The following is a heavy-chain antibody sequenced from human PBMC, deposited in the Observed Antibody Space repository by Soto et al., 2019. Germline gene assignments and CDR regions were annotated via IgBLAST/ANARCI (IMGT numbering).Heavy chain of an antibody. CDR3: ATYGSGSYKYYFEY. V-gene: IGHV4-39*01. CDR2: IYYSGST. Sequence: ASETLSLTCPVSGDSISRSSYYWGWIRQPPGKGLEWIGSIYYSGSTYYNPSLKSRVTISVDTSKNQFSLKLSSVTAADTAVYYCATYGSGSYKYYFEYWGQGTLVPVSS. CDR1: GDSISRSSYY. D-gene: IGHD3-10*01. J-gene: IGHJ4*02.